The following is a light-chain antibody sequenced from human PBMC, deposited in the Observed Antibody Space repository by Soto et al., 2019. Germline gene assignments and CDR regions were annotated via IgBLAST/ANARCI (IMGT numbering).Light chain of an antibody. J-gene: IGLJ2*01. CDR3: LLYYGGAVV. Sequence: QTVVTQEPSLTVSPGGTVTITCASSTGTVTSGHYPNWLQQKPGQAPRALIYSTDTRHSWTPARFSGSLLGGKAALTLSGVQPEDEADYYCLLYYGGAVVFGGGTKLTVL. CDR2: STD. V-gene: IGLV7-43*01. CDR1: TGTVTSGHY.